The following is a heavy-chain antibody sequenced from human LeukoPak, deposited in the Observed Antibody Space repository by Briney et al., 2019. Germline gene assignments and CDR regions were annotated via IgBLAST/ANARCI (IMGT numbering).Heavy chain of an antibody. CDR1: GGTFSSYA. Sequence: ASVKVSCKASGGTFSSYAISWVRQAPGQGLEWMGRIIPILGIANYAQKFQGRVTITADKSTSTAYMELSSLRAEDTAVYYCTALPRYSSSPYTGGQGTLVTVSS. J-gene: IGHJ4*02. V-gene: IGHV1-69*04. CDR2: IIPILGIA. D-gene: IGHD6-13*01. CDR3: TALPRYSSSPYT.